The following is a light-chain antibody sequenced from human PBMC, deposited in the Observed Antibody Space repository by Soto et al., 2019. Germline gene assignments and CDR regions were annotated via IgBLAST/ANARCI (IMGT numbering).Light chain of an antibody. V-gene: IGKV3-20*01. J-gene: IGKJ1*01. CDR2: GAS. Sequence: EIVLTQSPGTLSLSLGERATLSCSASQSVSSSYLAWYQQRRGQAPRLLIYGASSRANGIPGRFSGSGSGTDFTLTISLLKPEDFAVYYCLKYGCSANTFGHGTKAEI. CDR3: LKYGCSANT. CDR1: QSVSSSY.